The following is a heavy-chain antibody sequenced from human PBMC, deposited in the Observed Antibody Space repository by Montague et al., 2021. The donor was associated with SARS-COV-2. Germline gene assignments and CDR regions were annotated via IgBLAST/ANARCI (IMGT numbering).Heavy chain of an antibody. J-gene: IGHJ6*02. CDR1: GYTFTNFW. V-gene: IGHV5-51*01. D-gene: IGHD6-25*01. CDR3: ARHASSGYKAMALAMLRWSGLEASDSGIEFCGGHGRGGYGEYDYYDMDV. CDR2: LYPGDSRRL. Sequence: QSGAEVKKPGESLKIPCKGSGYTFTNFWLAWVRQMPGKGLEWVGVLYPGDSRRLRSSPSFQAQVTISADRSITTAYLQLSSLKASDSGIYFCARHASSGYKAMALAMLRWSGLEASDSGIEFCGGHGRGGYGEYDYYDMDVWGQGTTVTVSS.